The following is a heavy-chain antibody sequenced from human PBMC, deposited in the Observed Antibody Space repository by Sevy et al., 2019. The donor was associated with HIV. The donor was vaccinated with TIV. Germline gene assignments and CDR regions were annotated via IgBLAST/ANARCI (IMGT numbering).Heavy chain of an antibody. Sequence: SETLSLTCTVSGGSISSSSYYWGWIRQPPGKGLEWIGSINYSGSTYYNPSLKSRVTISVDTSKNQFSLKLSSVTAADTAVYYCARHPHCDFWSGYYTQFDYWGQGTLVTVSS. CDR2: INYSGST. CDR3: ARHPHCDFWSGYYTQFDY. CDR1: GGSISSSSYY. J-gene: IGHJ4*02. V-gene: IGHV4-39*01. D-gene: IGHD3-3*01.